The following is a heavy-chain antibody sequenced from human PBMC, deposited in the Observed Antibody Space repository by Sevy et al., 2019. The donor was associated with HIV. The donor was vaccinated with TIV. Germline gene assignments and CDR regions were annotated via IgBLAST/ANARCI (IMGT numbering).Heavy chain of an antibody. J-gene: IGHJ4*02. CDR3: ARDPRIFGDYLLTYFDY. CDR1: GFAFSDYG. D-gene: IGHD4-17*01. Sequence: GGSLRLSCVASGFAFSDYGMHWVRQAPGKGLEWVAVIWYDGNNQHYADSMRGRFTISRDNSKNTLYLQLSSLRAEDTAVYYCARDPRIFGDYLLTYFDYWGQGVLVTVSS. V-gene: IGHV3-33*01. CDR2: IWYDGNNQ.